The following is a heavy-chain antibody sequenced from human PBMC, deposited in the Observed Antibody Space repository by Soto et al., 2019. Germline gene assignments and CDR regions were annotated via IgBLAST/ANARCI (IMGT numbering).Heavy chain of an antibody. CDR2: IIPIFGTA. J-gene: IGHJ5*02. CDR3: ARYRSSWYWFDP. Sequence: GASVKVSCKASGGTFSSYAISWVRQAPGQGLEWMGGIIPIFGTANYAQKFQGRVTITADESTSTAYMELSSLRSEDTAVYYCARYRSSWYWFDPWGQGTLVTVSS. CDR1: GGTFSSYA. V-gene: IGHV1-69*13. D-gene: IGHD6-13*01.